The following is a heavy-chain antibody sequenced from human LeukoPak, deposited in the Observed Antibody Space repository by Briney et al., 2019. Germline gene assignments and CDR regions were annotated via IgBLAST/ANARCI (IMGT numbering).Heavy chain of an antibody. CDR2: ISAYNGNT. CDR3: ARVLTTVTTPDY. D-gene: IGHD4-17*01. V-gene: IGHV1-18*04. J-gene: IGHJ4*02. CDR1: GYTFTGYY. Sequence: GASVKVSCKASGYTFTGYYMHWVRQAPGQGLEWMGWISAYNGNTNYAQKLQGRVTMTTDTSTSTAYMELRSLRSDDTAVYYCARVLTTVTTPDYWGQGTLVTVSS.